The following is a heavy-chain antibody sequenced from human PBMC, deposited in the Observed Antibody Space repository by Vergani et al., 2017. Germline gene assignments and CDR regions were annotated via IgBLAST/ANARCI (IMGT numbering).Heavy chain of an antibody. V-gene: IGHV4-39*01. J-gene: IGHJ6*03. CDR1: GGSVDSRKHY. D-gene: IGHD3/OR15-3a*01. Sequence: QLQLQESGSGLVKPSQTLSLTCTVSGGSVDSRKHYWGWIRQPPGKGLEWIGTVSYSGATYYTPSLKNRVKVSLNTSENQFSLQMSSVTAADTAVYYCAKQIYEFWNGYSYYYHYYMDVWGKGTTVTVSS. CDR2: VSYSGAT. CDR3: AKQIYEFWNGYSYYYHYYMDV.